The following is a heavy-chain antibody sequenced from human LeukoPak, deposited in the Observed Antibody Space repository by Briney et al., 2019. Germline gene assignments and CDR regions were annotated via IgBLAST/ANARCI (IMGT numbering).Heavy chain of an antibody. CDR3: ASLYGSGSYDY. Sequence: ASVKVSCKASGYTFTSYGISWVRQAPGQGLEWMGWINTNTGNPTYAQGFTGRFVFSLDTSVSMAYLQISSLKAEDTAVYYCASLYGSGSYDYWGQGTLVTVSS. V-gene: IGHV7-4-1*04. CDR2: INTNTGNP. D-gene: IGHD3-10*01. CDR1: GYTFTSYG. J-gene: IGHJ4*02.